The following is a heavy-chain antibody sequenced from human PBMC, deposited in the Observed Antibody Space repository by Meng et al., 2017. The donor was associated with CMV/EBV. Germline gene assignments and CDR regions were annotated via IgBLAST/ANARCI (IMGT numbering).Heavy chain of an antibody. CDR1: GFTFSSYS. J-gene: IGHJ2*01. Sequence: GESLKISCAASGFTFSSYSMNWVRQAPGKGLEWVSSISSSSSYIYYADSVKGRFTISRDNAKNSLYLQMNSLRAEDTAVYYCARAISYSNLRDWYFDLWGRGTLVIVSS. D-gene: IGHD4-11*01. V-gene: IGHV3-21*01. CDR3: ARAISYSNLRDWYFDL. CDR2: ISSSSSYI.